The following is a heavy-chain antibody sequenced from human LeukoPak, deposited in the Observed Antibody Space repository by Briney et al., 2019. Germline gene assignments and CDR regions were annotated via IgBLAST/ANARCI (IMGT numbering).Heavy chain of an antibody. CDR3: ARGDRPRPRRYYFDY. J-gene: IGHJ4*02. CDR2: INHSGST. Sequence: PSETLSLTCAVYGGSFSDFYWSWIRQPPGKGLEWIGEINHSGSTNYNPSLKSRVTISVDTSKNQFSLKLSSVTAADTAVYYCARGDRPRPRRYYFDYWGQGTLVTVSS. V-gene: IGHV4-34*01. CDR1: GGSFSDFY. D-gene: IGHD1-1*01.